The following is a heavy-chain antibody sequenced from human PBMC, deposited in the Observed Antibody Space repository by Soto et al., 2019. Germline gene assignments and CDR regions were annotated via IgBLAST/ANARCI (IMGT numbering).Heavy chain of an antibody. J-gene: IGHJ4*02. V-gene: IGHV3-23*01. CDR3: AKGGVSCYSAVDY. CDR1: GFTFSSYA. CDR2: ISNNGGST. D-gene: IGHD2-15*01. Sequence: EVQLLESGGNLVQPGGSLRLSCAASGFTFSSYAMSWVRQAPGKGLEWVSAISNNGGSTYYADSVKGRFTISRDNSKNTLYLQMNSLRSEETAVYYCAKGGVSCYSAVDYWGQVALVTVSS.